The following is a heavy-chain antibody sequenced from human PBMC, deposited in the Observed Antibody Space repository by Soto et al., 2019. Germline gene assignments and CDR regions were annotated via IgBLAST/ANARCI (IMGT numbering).Heavy chain of an antibody. J-gene: IGHJ4*02. CDR2: ISSSSSYI. V-gene: IGHV3-21*01. D-gene: IGHD5-12*01. Sequence: PGGSLRLSCAASGFPFSSYSMNWVRQAPGKGLEWVSSISSSSSYIYYADSVKGRFTISRDNAKNSLYLQMNSLRAEDTAVYYCAREFNGDIVATTNELDYWGQGTLVTVSS. CDR1: GFPFSSYS. CDR3: AREFNGDIVATTNELDY.